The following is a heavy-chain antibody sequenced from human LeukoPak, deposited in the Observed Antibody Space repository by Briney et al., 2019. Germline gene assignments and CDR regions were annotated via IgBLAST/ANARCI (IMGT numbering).Heavy chain of an antibody. CDR1: GDSVSSNTGA. J-gene: IGHJ4*02. CDR3: ARTIKGWMAANTPYFDY. CDR2: TYYMSKWYN. V-gene: IGHV6-1*01. Sequence: SQTLSLTCGISGDSVSSNTGAWNWIRQSPSRGLEWLGRTYYMSKWYNDYAVSVKSRITINPDTSKNQFPLQLNSVAPEDTAVYYCARTIKGWMAANTPYFDYWGQGTLVTVSS. D-gene: IGHD5-24*01.